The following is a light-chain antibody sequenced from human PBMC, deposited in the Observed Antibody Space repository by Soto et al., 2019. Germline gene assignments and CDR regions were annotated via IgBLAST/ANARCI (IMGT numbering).Light chain of an antibody. CDR1: QSVSSSF. CDR2: GAS. V-gene: IGKV3-20*01. J-gene: IGKJ5*01. CDR3: QQYGSSPPT. Sequence: EIVLTQSPGTLSLSPGERATLSCRASQSVSSSFLAWYQQKPGQTPSLLIYGASIRATGIPDRFSGSGSGTDFTLTISRVEPEDFAVYYCQQYGSSPPTFGQGTRLEMK.